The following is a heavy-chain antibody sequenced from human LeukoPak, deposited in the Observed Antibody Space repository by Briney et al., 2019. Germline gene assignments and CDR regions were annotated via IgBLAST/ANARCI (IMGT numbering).Heavy chain of an antibody. Sequence: GGSLRLSCAASGFTFSSYWMSWVRQAPGKGLEWVANIKQDGSEKYYVDSVKGRFTISRDNAKDSLYLQMNSLRAEDTAVYYCARDGGGYYFDYWGQGTLVTVSS. CDR3: ARDGGGYYFDY. V-gene: IGHV3-7*01. CDR1: GFTFSSYW. J-gene: IGHJ4*02. D-gene: IGHD3-16*01. CDR2: IKQDGSEK.